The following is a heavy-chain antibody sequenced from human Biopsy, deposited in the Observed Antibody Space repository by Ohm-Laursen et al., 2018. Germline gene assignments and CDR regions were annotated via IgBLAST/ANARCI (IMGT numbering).Heavy chain of an antibody. CDR1: GFTFSDNA. D-gene: IGHD5-12*01. CDR3: ARKYSGFDI. CDR2: ITGDGGSI. J-gene: IGHJ3*02. V-gene: IGHV3-23*01. Sequence: SLRLSCAASGFTFSDNAMSWVRQAPGKGLEWVSSITGDGGSIHYADSVKGRFTISRDNSKNTLYMQMNSLRAEDMAVYYCARKYSGFDIWGQGTMVSVSS.